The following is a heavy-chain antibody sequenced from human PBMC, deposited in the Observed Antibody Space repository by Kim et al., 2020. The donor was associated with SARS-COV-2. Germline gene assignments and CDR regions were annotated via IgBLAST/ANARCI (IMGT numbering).Heavy chain of an antibody. CDR1: GGSMSSSDW. CDR3: ASGDLVS. Sequence: SETLSLTCVVSGGSMSSSDWWSWVRQSPVKGLEWIGEIHHTGRTNYNPSLKSRVIMSVDKSKNQFSLKLTSVTAADTAVYYCASGDLVSWGPGTLVTASS. CDR2: IHHTGRT. J-gene: IGHJ4*02. D-gene: IGHD3-3*01. V-gene: IGHV4-4*02.